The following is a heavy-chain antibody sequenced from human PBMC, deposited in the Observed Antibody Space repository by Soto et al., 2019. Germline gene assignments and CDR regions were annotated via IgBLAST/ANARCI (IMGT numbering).Heavy chain of an antibody. CDR3: AREVIGSIAVAGTFAY. V-gene: IGHV3-30-3*01. CDR1: GFTFSSYA. CDR2: ISYDGSNK. Sequence: QVQLVESGGGVVQPGRSLRLSCAASGFTFSSYAMHWVRQAPGKGLEWVAVISYDGSNKYYADSVKGRFTISRDNSKNTLYLQMNSLRAEDTAVYYCAREVIGSIAVAGTFAYWGQGTLVTVSS. D-gene: IGHD6-19*01. J-gene: IGHJ4*02.